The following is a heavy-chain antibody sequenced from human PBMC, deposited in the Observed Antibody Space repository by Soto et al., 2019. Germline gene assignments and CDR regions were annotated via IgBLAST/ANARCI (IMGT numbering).Heavy chain of an antibody. CDR1: GGSISSGGYY. CDR3: AREWGSGSYFYFDY. CDR2: IYYSGST. V-gene: IGHV4-31*03. Sequence: QVQLQESGPGLVKPSQTLSLTCTVSGGSISSGGYYWSWNRQHPGKGLEWIGYIYYSGSTYYNPSLTSRVTISVDTSKNQFSLKLSSVTAADTAVYYCAREWGSGSYFYFDYWGQGTLVTVSS. J-gene: IGHJ4*02. D-gene: IGHD1-26*01.